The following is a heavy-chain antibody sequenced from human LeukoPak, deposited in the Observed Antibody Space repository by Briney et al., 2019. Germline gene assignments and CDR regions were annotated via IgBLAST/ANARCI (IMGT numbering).Heavy chain of an antibody. Sequence: GGSLRLSRAASGFTFSSYSMNWVRQAPGKGLEWVSSISSSSSYIYYADSVKGRFTISRDNAKNSLYLQMNSLRAEDTAVYYCARDPTGSGYLGYWGQGTLVTVSS. CDR1: GFTFSSYS. CDR3: ARDPTGSGYLGY. CDR2: ISSSSSYI. D-gene: IGHD3-22*01. J-gene: IGHJ4*02. V-gene: IGHV3-21*01.